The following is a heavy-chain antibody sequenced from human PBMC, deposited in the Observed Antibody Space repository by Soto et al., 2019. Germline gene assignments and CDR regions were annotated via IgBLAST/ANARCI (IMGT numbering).Heavy chain of an antibody. J-gene: IGHJ4*02. CDR1: GFTFSDYW. CDR3: ARDASGWSDY. CDR2: MKQDGSEK. Sequence: EVQLVESGGGLVQPGGSLRISCAASGFTFSDYWMSWVRQAPGKGLEWVANMKQDGSEKFYVDSVKGRFTISRDNAKESLFLQMNSLRDEDTAVYYCARDASGWSDYWGQGTLVTVSS. D-gene: IGHD6-19*01. V-gene: IGHV3-7*04.